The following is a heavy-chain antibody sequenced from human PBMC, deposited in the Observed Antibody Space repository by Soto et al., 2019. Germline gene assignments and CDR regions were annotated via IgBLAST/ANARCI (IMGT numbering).Heavy chain of an antibody. D-gene: IGHD6-6*01. CDR3: ARTYSSSSGPYYYYGMDV. Sequence: GESLKISCRGSGYSFTSYWIGWVRQMPGKGLEWMGIIYPGDSDTRYSPSFQGQVTISADKSISTAYLQWSSLKASDTAMYYCARTYSSSSGPYYYYGMDVWGQGATVTVSS. J-gene: IGHJ6*02. CDR2: IYPGDSDT. CDR1: GYSFTSYW. V-gene: IGHV5-51*01.